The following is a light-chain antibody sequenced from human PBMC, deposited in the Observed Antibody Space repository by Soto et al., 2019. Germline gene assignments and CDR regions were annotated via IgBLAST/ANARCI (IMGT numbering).Light chain of an antibody. CDR2: DVS. CDR3: SSYGGGDTFHVI. Sequence: QSALTQPPSASGSPGQSVTISCTGTSSDVGAYNYVSWYQQYTGKAPKLMIYDVSKRPSGVPDRFSGSKSGNTASLTGSGLRADDEAVYYCSSYGGGDTFHVIFGGGTKLNVL. CDR1: SSDVGAYNY. V-gene: IGLV2-8*01. J-gene: IGLJ2*01.